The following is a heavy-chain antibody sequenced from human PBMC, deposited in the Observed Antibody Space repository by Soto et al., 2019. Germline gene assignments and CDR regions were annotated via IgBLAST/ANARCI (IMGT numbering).Heavy chain of an antibody. CDR3: AKDRYSGTYPTDFDY. CDR1: GFTFSSYG. J-gene: IGHJ4*02. D-gene: IGHD1-26*01. CDR2: ISYDGGNE. Sequence: PGGSLRLSCADSGFTFSSYGIHWVRQAPGKGLEWVALISYDGGNEKYTESVKDRFTISRDDSHNVAYLQMSSLRTEDTAMYYCAKDRYSGTYPTDFDYWGQGSLVTVSS. V-gene: IGHV3-30*18.